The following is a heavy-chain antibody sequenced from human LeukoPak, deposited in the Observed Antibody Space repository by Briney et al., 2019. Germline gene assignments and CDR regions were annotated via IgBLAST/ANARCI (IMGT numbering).Heavy chain of an antibody. CDR3: VRGYSYGWFDP. V-gene: IGHV3-23*01. Sequence: GGSLRLSCAASGFTFSSYGMSWVRQAPGKGLEWGSAISGSGGSTYYADSMKGRFTISRDNSKNTLYLQMNSLRAEDTAVYYCVRGYSYGWFDPWGQGTLVTVSS. J-gene: IGHJ5*02. D-gene: IGHD5-18*01. CDR2: ISGSGGST. CDR1: GFTFSSYG.